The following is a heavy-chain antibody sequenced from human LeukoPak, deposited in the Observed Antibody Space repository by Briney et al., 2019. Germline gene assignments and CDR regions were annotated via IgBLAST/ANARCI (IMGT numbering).Heavy chain of an antibody. J-gene: IGHJ4*02. Sequence: PSETLSLTCTVSGGSISSSSYYWGWIRQPPGRTLEWIGSIYYTGTTFDNPSLQSRVTLSVDTSKNHFSLRLTSVTAADTAFYYCAREEYSSDWYGHDSWGQGTLVTVSS. CDR2: IYYTGTT. V-gene: IGHV4-39*07. CDR3: AREEYSSDWYGHDS. CDR1: GGSISSSSYY. D-gene: IGHD6-13*01.